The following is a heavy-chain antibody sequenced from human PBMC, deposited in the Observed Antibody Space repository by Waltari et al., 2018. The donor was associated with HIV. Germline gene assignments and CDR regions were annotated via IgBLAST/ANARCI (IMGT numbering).Heavy chain of an antibody. Sequence: QEQVVESGGGLVKPGGSLRLSCVASGFSFRALYLTWIRQAPGRGLEWVSYISTSGRTMYYADSVKGRFTISRDNAKNSLYLQMNSLRAEDTAVYYCARVGSYYKWGYFDYWGQGTLVTVSS. CDR1: GFSFRALY. CDR3: ARVGSYYKWGYFDY. D-gene: IGHD3-10*01. J-gene: IGHJ4*02. V-gene: IGHV3-11*01. CDR2: ISTSGRTM.